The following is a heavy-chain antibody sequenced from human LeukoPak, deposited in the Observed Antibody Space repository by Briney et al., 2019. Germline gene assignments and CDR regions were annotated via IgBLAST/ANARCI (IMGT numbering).Heavy chain of an antibody. V-gene: IGHV4-39*01. D-gene: IGHD2-21*01. CDR1: GGSISSSSYY. Sequence: PSETLSLTCTVSGGSISSSSYYWGWIRQPPGQGLEWIGSIYYSGSTYYNPSLKSRVTISVDTSKNQFSLKLSSVTAADTAVYYCARQNSRLGDCYDYWGQGTLVTVSS. CDR3: ARQNSRLGDCYDY. CDR2: IYYSGST. J-gene: IGHJ4*02.